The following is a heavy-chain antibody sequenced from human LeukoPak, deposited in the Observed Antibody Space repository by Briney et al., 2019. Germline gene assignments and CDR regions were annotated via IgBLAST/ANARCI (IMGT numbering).Heavy chain of an antibody. CDR3: ATQLDGLETAEYFQH. D-gene: IGHD2-2*01. J-gene: IGHJ1*01. CDR1: GGSFSGYY. CDR2: IYYSGST. Sequence: PSETLSLTCAVYGGSFSGYYWGWIRQPPGKGLEWIGSIYYSGSTYYNPSLKSRVTISVDTSKNQFSLKLSSVTAAETAVYYCATQLDGLETAEYFQHWGQGTLVTVSS. V-gene: IGHV4-39*01.